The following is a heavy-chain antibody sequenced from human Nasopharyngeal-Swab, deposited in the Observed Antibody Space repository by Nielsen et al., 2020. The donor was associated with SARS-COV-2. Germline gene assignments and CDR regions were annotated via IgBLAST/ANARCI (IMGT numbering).Heavy chain of an antibody. CDR1: GFTFSSYA. CDR3: AKDVRLSMVRGVIGYFQH. D-gene: IGHD3-10*01. Sequence: GGSLRLSCAASGFTFSSYAMSWVRQAPGKGLEWVSAISGSGGSTYYADSVKGRFTISRGNSKNTLYLQMNSLRAEDTAVYYCAKDVRLSMVRGVIGYFQHWGQGTLVTVSS. CDR2: ISGSGGST. V-gene: IGHV3-23*01. J-gene: IGHJ1*01.